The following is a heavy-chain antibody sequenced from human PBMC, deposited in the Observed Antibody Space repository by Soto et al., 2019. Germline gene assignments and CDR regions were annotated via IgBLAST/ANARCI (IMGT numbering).Heavy chain of an antibody. CDR1: GFTFSSYA. CDR2: ISGSGGST. J-gene: IGHJ4*02. D-gene: IGHD1-1*01. Sequence: GGSLRLSCAASGFTFSSYAMSWVRQAPGKGLEWVSAISGSGGSTYYADSVKGRFTISRDNTKNLLYLQMNSLRAEDTAVYYCARSGDNYNRLDYWGQGTPVTVSS. CDR3: ARSGDNYNRLDY. V-gene: IGHV3-23*01.